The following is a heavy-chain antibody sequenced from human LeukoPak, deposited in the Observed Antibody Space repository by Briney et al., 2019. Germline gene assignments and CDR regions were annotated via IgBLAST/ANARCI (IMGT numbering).Heavy chain of an antibody. CDR3: TTLSPAVAGIGTMSNFDY. Sequence: PGGSLRLSCAASGFTFSGSAMHWVRQASGKGLEWVCRIRSKANSYATAYAASVKGRFTISRDDSKNTAYLQMKSLTTEDTAVYYCTTLSPAVAGIGTMSNFDYWGQGTLVTVSS. V-gene: IGHV3-73*01. D-gene: IGHD6-19*01. CDR1: GFTFSGSA. CDR2: IRSKANSYAT. J-gene: IGHJ4*02.